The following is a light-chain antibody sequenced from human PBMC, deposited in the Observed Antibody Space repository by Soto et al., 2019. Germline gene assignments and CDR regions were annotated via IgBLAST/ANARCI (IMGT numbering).Light chain of an antibody. J-gene: IGKJ2*01. Sequence: DIQMTQSPSSLSASVGDRVTITCRASQSISNFLNWYQQKPGKAPKLLRYAASSLQSGVPSRFSGSGSGTDFTLTISSQQPEDFATYYCQQSYRTPYTFGQGTKLEIK. CDR1: QSISNF. V-gene: IGKV1-39*01. CDR2: AAS. CDR3: QQSYRTPYT.